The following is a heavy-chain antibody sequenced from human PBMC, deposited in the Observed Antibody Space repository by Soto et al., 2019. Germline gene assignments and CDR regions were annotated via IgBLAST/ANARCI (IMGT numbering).Heavy chain of an antibody. CDR1: GFTFSSYA. V-gene: IGHV3-23*01. J-gene: IGHJ4*02. Sequence: PGVSLRLSCAASGFTFSSYAMSWVRQAPGKGLEWVSAISGSGGSTYYADSVKGRFTISRDNSKNTLYLQMNSLRAEDTAVYYCAKDQVPVATITMTYFDYWGQGTLVTVSS. CDR3: AKDQVPVATITMTYFDY. D-gene: IGHD5-12*01. CDR2: ISGSGGST.